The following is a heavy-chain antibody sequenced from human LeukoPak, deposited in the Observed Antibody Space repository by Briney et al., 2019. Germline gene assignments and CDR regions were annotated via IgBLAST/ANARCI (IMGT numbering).Heavy chain of an antibody. D-gene: IGHD2/OR15-2a*01. CDR3: VRHEYAWRGAFDI. Sequence: SETLSLTCTVSGGXISTYYWSWVRQPPGKGLEYIGYINHSGTTDSNPSLKSRVTISVDTSKNQFSLKLTSVTAADTAVYYCVRHEYAWRGAFDIWGQGTMVTVSS. V-gene: IGHV4-59*08. J-gene: IGHJ3*02. CDR2: INHSGTT. CDR1: GGXISTYY.